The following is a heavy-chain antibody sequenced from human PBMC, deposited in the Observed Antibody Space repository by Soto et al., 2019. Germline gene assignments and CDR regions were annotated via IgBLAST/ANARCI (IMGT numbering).Heavy chain of an antibody. Sequence: SQTLSLTCAIPGDSVSSNSAAWNWIRQSPSRGLEWLGRTYYRSKWYNDYAVSVKSRITINPDTSKNQFSLQLNSVTPEDTAVYYCARSGGTTLGYYYGMDVWGQGTTVTVSS. J-gene: IGHJ6*02. D-gene: IGHD1-7*01. V-gene: IGHV6-1*01. CDR3: ARSGGTTLGYYYGMDV. CDR2: TYYRSKWYN. CDR1: GDSVSSNSAA.